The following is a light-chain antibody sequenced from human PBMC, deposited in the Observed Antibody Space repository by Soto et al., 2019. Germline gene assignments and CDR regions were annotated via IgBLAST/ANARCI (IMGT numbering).Light chain of an antibody. V-gene: IGKV3-20*01. Sequence: ELVLTQSPGTLSLSPGERATLSCRASESVRNNSLAWYQQHPGQAPRLLIFGASSRATGIPDRFTGSGSGADFSLTIRGLEPEDSAVYFCHHYGYGADTFGQGTKLEIK. CDR3: HHYGYGADT. CDR1: ESVRNNS. CDR2: GAS. J-gene: IGKJ2*01.